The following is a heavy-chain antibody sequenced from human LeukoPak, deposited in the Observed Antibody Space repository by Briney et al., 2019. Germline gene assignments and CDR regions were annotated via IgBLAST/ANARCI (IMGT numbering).Heavy chain of an antibody. V-gene: IGHV3-48*02. CDR1: GFTFSIYS. CDR3: ARDRFYGSGSYQNVAGCFDN. J-gene: IGHJ4*02. D-gene: IGHD3-10*01. Sequence: GGSLRLSCAASGFTFSIYSMNWVRQAPGKGLEWVSYIRWSSSTIFYADSVKGRFTVSRDNAKRSLYLQVNSLRDEDTALYYCARDRFYGSGSYQNVAGCFDNWGQGTLVTVSS. CDR2: IRWSSSTI.